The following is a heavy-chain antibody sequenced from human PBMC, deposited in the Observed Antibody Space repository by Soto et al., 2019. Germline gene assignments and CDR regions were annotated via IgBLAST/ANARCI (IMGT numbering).Heavy chain of an antibody. V-gene: IGHV3-74*01. CDR2: IDHDGPT. CDR1: GFTFRNYW. Sequence: EVQLVESGGGLVQPGGSLRLSCAGSGFTFRNYWMHWVRQAPGKGLEWVSRIDHDGPTDYADSVRGRFTISRDNAENTLYLQMNSLRPEDTAVYYGVRDSHGDYWGQGTLVTVSS. CDR3: VRDSHGDY. J-gene: IGHJ4*02.